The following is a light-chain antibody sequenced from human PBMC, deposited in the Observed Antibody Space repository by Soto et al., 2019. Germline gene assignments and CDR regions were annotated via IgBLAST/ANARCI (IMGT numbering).Light chain of an antibody. CDR3: QQRSNWPKT. CDR2: DAS. J-gene: IGKJ1*01. V-gene: IGKV3-11*01. CDR1: QSVSSF. Sequence: EIVLTQSPATLFLSPGERATLSCRASQSVSSFLAWYQQKPGQAPRLLIYDASHRATGIPARFSGSGSGTDFTLTISSLEPEDFAVYYCQQRSNWPKTFGQGTKVEIK.